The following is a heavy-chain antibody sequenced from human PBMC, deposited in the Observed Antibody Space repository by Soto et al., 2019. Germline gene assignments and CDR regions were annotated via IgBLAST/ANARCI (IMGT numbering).Heavy chain of an antibody. J-gene: IGHJ4*02. CDR1: GGSISSSSYY. Sequence: QLQLQESGPGLVKPSETLSLTCTVSGGSISSSSYYWGWIRQPPGKGLEWIGSIYYSGSTYYNPSLKSRVTISVDTSKNQFSLKLSSVTAADTAVYYCARRDPGIAVADAFDYWGQGTLVTVSS. D-gene: IGHD6-19*01. CDR2: IYYSGST. CDR3: ARRDPGIAVADAFDY. V-gene: IGHV4-39*01.